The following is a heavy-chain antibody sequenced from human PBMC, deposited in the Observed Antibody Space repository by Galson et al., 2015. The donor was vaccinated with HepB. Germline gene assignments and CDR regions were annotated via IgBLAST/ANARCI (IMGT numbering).Heavy chain of an antibody. Sequence: SVKVSCKASGSIFTTYAMNWVRQAPGQGLEWMGWINTNTGKPTYAQAFRGRFVFSLDTSVRTAYLQISSLNTEDTAVYYCARGNIPDFDYWGQGTLVTVSS. CDR1: GSIFTTYA. CDR2: INTNTGKP. J-gene: IGHJ4*02. CDR3: ARGNIPDFDY. D-gene: IGHD1/OR15-1a*01. V-gene: IGHV7-4-1*02.